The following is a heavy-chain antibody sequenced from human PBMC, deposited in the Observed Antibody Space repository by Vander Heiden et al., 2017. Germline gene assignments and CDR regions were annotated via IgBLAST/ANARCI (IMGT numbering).Heavy chain of an antibody. Sequence: QLQLQESGPGLLKPSETLSLTCTVPAGTISGNSYYWGWIRQPPGKGLEWIGKIYSSGKTYYNPSLESRLNISVDTSKNHFSLRLSSLSAADTAVYYCARLEAYGGGLDFWGQGILVTVSS. V-gene: IGHV4-39*02. CDR3: ARLEAYGGGLDF. D-gene: IGHD2-21*01. J-gene: IGHJ4*01. CDR2: IYSSGKT. CDR1: AGTISGNSYY.